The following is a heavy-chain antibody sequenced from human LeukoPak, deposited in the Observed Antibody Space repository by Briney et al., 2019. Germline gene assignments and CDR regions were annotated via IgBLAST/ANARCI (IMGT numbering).Heavy chain of an antibody. D-gene: IGHD3-10*01. V-gene: IGHV3-74*01. J-gene: IGHJ5*02. CDR2: INSDGSST. CDR1: GFTFSSYW. CDR3: ARVTMVRGGYNWFDP. Sequence: GGSLRLSCAASGFTFSSYWMHWVRQAPGKGLVWVSRINSDGSSTSYADSVKGRFTISRDNAKNTLYLQMNSLRAEDTAVYYCARVTMVRGGYNWFDPWGQGTLVTVSS.